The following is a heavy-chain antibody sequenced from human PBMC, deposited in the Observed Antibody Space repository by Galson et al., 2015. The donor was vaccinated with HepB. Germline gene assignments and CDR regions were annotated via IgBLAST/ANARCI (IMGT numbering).Heavy chain of an antibody. D-gene: IGHD3-10*01. Sequence: SVKVSCKASGGSFSTYGVSWVRQAPGQGLEWMGEIIPMSGTAKYAQKFQGRVAITAEKSTTTVDMELSRLRSEDTAVYYCATDGGSGSGTLAYWGQGTLVTVS. CDR1: GGSFSTYG. J-gene: IGHJ4*02. CDR3: ATDGGSGSGTLAY. V-gene: IGHV1-69*06. CDR2: IIPMSGTA.